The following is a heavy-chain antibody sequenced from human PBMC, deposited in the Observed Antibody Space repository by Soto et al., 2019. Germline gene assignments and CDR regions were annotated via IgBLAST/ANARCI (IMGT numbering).Heavy chain of an antibody. D-gene: IGHD6-19*01. CDR3: ARLTSGWYSY. CDR2: IHHSGST. Sequence: SATLSLTCAVYGGSFSGYYWSWIRQPPGKGLEWIGYIHHSGSTNYNPSLRSRVTISVDTSKYQFSLNLSSVTAEDTAVYYCARLTSGWYSYWGPGTLVTVSS. J-gene: IGHJ4*02. V-gene: IGHV4-59*08. CDR1: GGSFSGYY.